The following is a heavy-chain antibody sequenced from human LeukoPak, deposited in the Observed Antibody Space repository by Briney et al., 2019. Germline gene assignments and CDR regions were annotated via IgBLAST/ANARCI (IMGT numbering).Heavy chain of an antibody. V-gene: IGHV4-34*01. J-gene: IGHJ4*02. D-gene: IGHD3-10*01. CDR1: GGSFSGYY. CDR3: ARHVGGPRGIIITAVTD. CDR2: INHSGST. Sequence: SETLSLTCAVYGGSFSGYYWSWIRQPPGKGLEWIGEINHSGSTNYNPSLKSRVTISVDTSKNQFSLKLSSVTAADTAVYYCARHVGGPRGIIITAVTDWGQGTLVTVSS.